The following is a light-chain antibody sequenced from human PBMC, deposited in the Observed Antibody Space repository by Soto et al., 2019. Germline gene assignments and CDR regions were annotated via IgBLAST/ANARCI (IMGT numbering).Light chain of an antibody. V-gene: IGKV3-15*01. CDR3: QQYEKWPPTT. J-gene: IGKJ1*01. CDR1: QSVGSK. CDR2: DAS. Sequence: EILMTQSPATLAASPGEIATLSFRASQSVGSKVAWYQQKPGQPPRLVMFDASIRATGVPARFSGGGSGTEFTLTISSAQSEDFSLYYCQQYEKWPPTTFGQGTKVEIK.